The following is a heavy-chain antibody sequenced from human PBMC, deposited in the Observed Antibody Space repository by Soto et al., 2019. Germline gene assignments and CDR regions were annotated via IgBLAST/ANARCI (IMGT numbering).Heavy chain of an antibody. V-gene: IGHV3-48*02. CDR1: XXXXXXXX. CDR2: XXGGSSAK. J-gene: IGHJ4*02. Sequence: GGSLRLSXXASXXXXXXXXXXXXXQVPGXGLEWVXXXXGGSSAKYYEDSVKGRFIVSRDQAKNSLYLQMNSLRDEDTAVYYCARDWGIYDHDSKTSIPHLDSWGQGTLVTVSS. CDR3: ARDWGIYDHDSKTSIPHLDS. D-gene: IGHD3-22*01.